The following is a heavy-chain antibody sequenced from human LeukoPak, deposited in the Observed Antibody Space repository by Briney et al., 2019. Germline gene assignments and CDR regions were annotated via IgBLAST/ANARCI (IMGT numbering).Heavy chain of an antibody. CDR3: ARAGGSQFYYYYYMDV. CDR1: GFTFSSYA. CDR2: ISYDGSNK. Sequence: GGSLRLSCAASGFTFSSYAMHWVRQAPGKGLEWVAVISYDGSNKYYADSVKGRFTISRDNSKNTLYLQMNSLRAEDTAVYYCARAGGSQFYYYYYMDVWGKGTTVTVSS. J-gene: IGHJ6*03. V-gene: IGHV3-30*04. D-gene: IGHD5-24*01.